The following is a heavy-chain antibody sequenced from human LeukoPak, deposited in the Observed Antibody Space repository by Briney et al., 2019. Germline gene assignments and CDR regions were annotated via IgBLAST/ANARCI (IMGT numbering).Heavy chain of an antibody. CDR3: ARSNSSVLDY. J-gene: IGHJ4*02. V-gene: IGHV3-74*03. CDR1: GVTFSRYW. D-gene: IGHD6-6*01. CDR2: IDFDGTNT. Sequence: GGSLRLSCTPSGVTFSRYWMHWVRQAPGEGLLWVSRIDFDGTNTTYADSVKGRFTIFRDNAKNTLYLQMNSLTIEDTAVYYCARSNSSVLDYWGQGTLVTVSS.